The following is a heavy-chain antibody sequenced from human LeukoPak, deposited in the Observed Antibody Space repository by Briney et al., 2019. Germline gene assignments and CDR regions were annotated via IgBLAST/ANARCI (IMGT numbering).Heavy chain of an antibody. CDR2: IYSGGST. J-gene: IGHJ6*02. CDR1: GFTVSSNY. D-gene: IGHD3-22*01. Sequence: GGSLRLSCAASGFTVSSNYMSWVRQAPGKGLEGVSVIYSGGSTYYADSVKGRFTISRDNSKNTLYLQMNSLRAEDTAVYYCARELGSSSGPYYYYGMDVWGQGTTVTVSS. V-gene: IGHV3-66*01. CDR3: ARELGSSSGPYYYYGMDV.